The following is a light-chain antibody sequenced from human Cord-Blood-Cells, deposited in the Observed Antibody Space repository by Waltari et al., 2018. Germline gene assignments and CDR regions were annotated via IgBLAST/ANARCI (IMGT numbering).Light chain of an antibody. V-gene: IGKV1-5*03. CDR3: QQYNSYSPWT. J-gene: IGKJ1*01. CDR2: KAS. Sequence: DIQMTQSPSTLSASVGDRVTITCRASQSISSWLAWYQQKPGKAPKLLIYKASSLESGVPSRFSGSRSGTEFTLTISSLQPDDFATYYCQQYNSYSPWTFGHGTKVEIK. CDR1: QSISSW.